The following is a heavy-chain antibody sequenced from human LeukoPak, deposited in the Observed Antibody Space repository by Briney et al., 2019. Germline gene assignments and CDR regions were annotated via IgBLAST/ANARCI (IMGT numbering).Heavy chain of an antibody. CDR3: ARSGYSYGRRWFDP. V-gene: IGHV4-39*01. Sequence: SETLSLTCTVSGGSISSSSYYWGWIRQPPGKGLEWIGSIYYSGSTYYNPSLKSRVTISVDTSKNQFSLKLSSVTAADTAVYYCARSGYSYGRRWFDPWGQGTLVTVSS. D-gene: IGHD5-18*01. CDR1: GGSISSSSYY. J-gene: IGHJ5*02. CDR2: IYYSGST.